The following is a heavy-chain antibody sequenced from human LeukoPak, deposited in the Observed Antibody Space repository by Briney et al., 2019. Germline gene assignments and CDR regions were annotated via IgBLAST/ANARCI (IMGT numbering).Heavy chain of an antibody. D-gene: IGHD5-18*01. CDR3: ASGYSYGGTVY. CDR2: VYSGGST. Sequence: GGSLRLSCAVSGFTVSSNYMNWVRQAPGKGLEWVSVVYSGGSTYYADSVKGRFTISRDNSKNTLYLQMNSLRAEDTAVYYCASGYSYGGTVYWGQGTLVTVSS. V-gene: IGHV3-53*01. J-gene: IGHJ4*02. CDR1: GFTVSSNY.